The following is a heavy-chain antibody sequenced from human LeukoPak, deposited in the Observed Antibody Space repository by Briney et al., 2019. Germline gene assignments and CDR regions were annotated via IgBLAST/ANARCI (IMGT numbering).Heavy chain of an antibody. CDR3: APPPIAATGS. V-gene: IGHV3-7*01. J-gene: IGHJ4*02. D-gene: IGHD6-13*01. Sequence: GGSLRLSCAASGFTVSSNYMSWVRQAPGEGLEWVANIRQDGGAKNYVDSVKGRFTISRGNAKKSLYLQMNSLRAEDTAVYYCAPPPIAATGSWGQGTLVTVSS. CDR1: GFTVSSNY. CDR2: IRQDGGAK.